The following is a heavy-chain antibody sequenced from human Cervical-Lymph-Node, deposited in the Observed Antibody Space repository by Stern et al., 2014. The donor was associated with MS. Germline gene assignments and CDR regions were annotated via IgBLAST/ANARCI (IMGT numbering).Heavy chain of an antibody. V-gene: IGHV3-33*01. CDR1: GFSFSRYA. Sequence: VQLVESGGGVVQPGRSLRLSRAASGFSFSRYAMHWVRQAPGKGLEWVALIWYDGSNPYYADSVTGRFTISRDNFKNTLYLQMNSLRAEDTAVYYCASAYSSSHYYFDYWGQGTLVTVSS. CDR3: ASAYSSSHYYFDY. CDR2: IWYDGSNP. J-gene: IGHJ4*02. D-gene: IGHD6-13*01.